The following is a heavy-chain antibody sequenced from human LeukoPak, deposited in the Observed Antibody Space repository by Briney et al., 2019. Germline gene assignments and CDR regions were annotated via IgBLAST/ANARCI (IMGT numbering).Heavy chain of an antibody. J-gene: IGHJ4*02. CDR1: GFTFSNAW. CDR3: TTETSYYYDSSGYYYVVY. CDR2: IKSKTDGGTT. D-gene: IGHD3-22*01. V-gene: IGHV3-15*01. Sequence: GGSLRLSCAASGFTFSNAWMSWVRQAPGKGLEWVGRIKSKTDGGTTDYAAPVKGRFTISRDDSKNTLYLQMNSLKTEDTAVYYCTTETSYYYDSSGYYYVVYWGQGTLVTVSS.